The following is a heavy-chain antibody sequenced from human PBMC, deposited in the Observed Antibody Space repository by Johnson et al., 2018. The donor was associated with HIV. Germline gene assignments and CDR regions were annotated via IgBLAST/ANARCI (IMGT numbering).Heavy chain of an antibody. CDR2: INWNGGSA. D-gene: IGHD5-24*01. J-gene: IGHJ3*02. V-gene: IGHV3-20*04. CDR1: GFIFDDYG. CDR3: ARYGYRPEAAFDI. Sequence: EVQLVESGGGVARPGESLRLSCTGSGFIFDDYGMSWVRQAPGKGLEWVSGINWNGGSAGYGDSVKGRFTISRDNAKNSLYLQMNSLRAEDTAVYYCARYGYRPEAAFDIWGQGTVVTVSS.